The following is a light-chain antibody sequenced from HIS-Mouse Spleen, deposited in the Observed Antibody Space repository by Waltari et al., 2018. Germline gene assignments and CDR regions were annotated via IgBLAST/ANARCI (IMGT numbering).Light chain of an antibody. CDR1: SSDVGSYNL. V-gene: IGLV2-23*01. CDR2: EGS. J-gene: IGLJ2*01. Sequence: QSALTQPASVSGSPGQSITLPCPGTSSDVGSYNLVSWYQQHPGKAPKLMIYEGSKRPSGVSNRFSGSKSGNTASLTISGLQAEDEADYYCCSYAGSSTVVFGGGTKLTVL. CDR3: CSYAGSSTVV.